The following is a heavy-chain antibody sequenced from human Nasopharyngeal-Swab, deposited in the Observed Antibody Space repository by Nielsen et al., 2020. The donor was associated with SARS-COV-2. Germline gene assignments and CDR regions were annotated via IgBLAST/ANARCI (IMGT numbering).Heavy chain of an antibody. V-gene: IGHV3-23*01. CDR1: GFTFSSYA. Sequence: GESLKISCAASGFTFSSYAMSWVRQAPGKGLEWVSAISGSGGSTYYADSVKGRFTISRDNSKNTLYLQMNSLRAEDTAVYYCAKAPSLYYYYYYMDVWDKGTTVTVSS. CDR2: ISGSGGST. J-gene: IGHJ6*03. D-gene: IGHD2-2*01. CDR3: AKAPSLYYYYYYMDV.